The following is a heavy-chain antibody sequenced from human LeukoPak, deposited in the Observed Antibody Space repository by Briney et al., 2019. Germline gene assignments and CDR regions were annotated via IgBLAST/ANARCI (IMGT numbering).Heavy chain of an antibody. Sequence: AASVKVSCKASGGTFSSYAISWVRQAPGQGLEWKGGIIPIFGTANYAQKFQGRVTITADESTSTAYMELSSLRSEDTAVYYCARGRYSSGWYADYYYYGMDVWGQGTTVTVSS. CDR1: GGTFSSYA. V-gene: IGHV1-69*13. D-gene: IGHD6-19*01. CDR3: ARGRYSSGWYADYYYYGMDV. J-gene: IGHJ6*02. CDR2: IIPIFGTA.